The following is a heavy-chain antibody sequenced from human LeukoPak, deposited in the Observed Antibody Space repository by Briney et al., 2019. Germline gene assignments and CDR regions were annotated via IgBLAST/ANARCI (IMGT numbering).Heavy chain of an antibody. CDR1: GGSISSYY. J-gene: IGHJ4*02. CDR2: ISDIGSI. CDR3: AGHHPRNTVDF. D-gene: IGHD2-8*02. V-gene: IGHV4-59*08. Sequence: ETLSLTCTVSGGSISSYYWSWIRQPPGKGLEWIAYISDIGSINYNPSLKSRVTISLDTSKNQLSLKLRSVTAADTAVYYCAGHHPRNTVDFWGQGTLVTVSS.